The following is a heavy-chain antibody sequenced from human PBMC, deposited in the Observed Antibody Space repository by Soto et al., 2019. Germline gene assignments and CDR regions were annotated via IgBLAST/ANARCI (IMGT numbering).Heavy chain of an antibody. V-gene: IGHV3-23*01. D-gene: IGHD3-22*01. CDR1: GFTFSSYA. Sequence: GGSLRLSCAASGFTFSSYAMSWVRQAPGKGLEWVSAISGSGGSTYYADSVKGRFTISRDNSKITLYLQMNSLRAEDTAVYYCAKLPYYYDSSGSPDAFDIWGQGTMVTVSS. CDR3: AKLPYYYDSSGSPDAFDI. CDR2: ISGSGGST. J-gene: IGHJ3*02.